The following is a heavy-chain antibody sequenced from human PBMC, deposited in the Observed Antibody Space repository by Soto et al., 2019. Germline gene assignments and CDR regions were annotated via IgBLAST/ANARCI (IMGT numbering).Heavy chain of an antibody. V-gene: IGHV1-69*01. D-gene: IGHD2-21*01. CDR3: AREIFSVVRRYYYYGMDV. J-gene: IGHJ6*02. CDR2: IIPILGTA. CDR1: GGTFSSYA. Sequence: QVQLVQSGAEVKKPGSSVKVSCKASGGTFSSYAISWVRQAPGQGLEWMGGIIPILGTANYAQKFQGRVTITADESTSTAYMELSSLRSEDTAVYYCAREIFSVVRRYYYYGMDVWGQGTTVTVSS.